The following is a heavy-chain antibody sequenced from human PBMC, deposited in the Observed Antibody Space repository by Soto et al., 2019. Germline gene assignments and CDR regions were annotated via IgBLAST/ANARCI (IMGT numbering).Heavy chain of an antibody. CDR3: ARGYGGGDCYAPEYFQH. J-gene: IGHJ1*01. CDR2: ISYDGSNK. Sequence: QVQLVESGGGVVQPGRSLRLSCAASGFTFSSYAMHWVRQAPGKGLEWVAVISYDGSNKYYADSVKGRFTISRDNSKNTLYLQMNSLRAEDTAVYYCARGYGGGDCYAPEYFQHWGQGTLVTVSS. CDR1: GFTFSSYA. V-gene: IGHV3-30-3*01. D-gene: IGHD2-21*02.